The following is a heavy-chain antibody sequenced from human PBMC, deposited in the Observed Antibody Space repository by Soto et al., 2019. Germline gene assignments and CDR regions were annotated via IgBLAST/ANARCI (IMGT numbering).Heavy chain of an antibody. J-gene: IGHJ4*02. CDR1: GYTFTSYA. CDR2: INAGNGNT. D-gene: IGHD6-19*01. CDR3: ATWTWLVPFDY. Sequence: QVQLVQSGAEVKKPGASVKVSRKASGYTFTSYAMHWVRQAPGQRLEWMGWINAGNGNTKYSQKFQGRVTITRDTSASTAYMELSSLRSEDTAVYYCATWTWLVPFDYWGQGTLVTVSS. V-gene: IGHV1-3*01.